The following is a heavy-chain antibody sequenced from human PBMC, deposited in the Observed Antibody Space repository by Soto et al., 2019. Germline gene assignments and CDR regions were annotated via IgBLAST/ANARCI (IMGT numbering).Heavy chain of an antibody. D-gene: IGHD2-15*01. CDR2: IRSKAYGGTT. J-gene: IGHJ4*02. V-gene: IGHV3-49*03. Sequence: GGSLRLSCTASGFTFGDYAMSWFRQAPGKGLEWVGFIRSKAYGGTTEYAASVKGRFTISRDDSKSIAYLQMNSLKTEDTAVYYCTRDTCSGGSCYSDTLFDYWGQGTLVTVSS. CDR3: TRDTCSGGSCYSDTLFDY. CDR1: GFTFGDYA.